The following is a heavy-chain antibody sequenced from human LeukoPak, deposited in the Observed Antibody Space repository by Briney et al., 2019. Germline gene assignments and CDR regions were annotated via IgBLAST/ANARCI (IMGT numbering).Heavy chain of an antibody. CDR3: ASCRGYSYGQYWYFDL. CDR1: GGSISSGDYY. CDR2: IYYSGST. D-gene: IGHD5-18*01. V-gene: IGHV4-30-4*01. Sequence: SQTLSLTCTVSGGSISSGDYYWSWIRQPPGKGLEWIGYIYYSGSTYYNPSLKSRVTISVDTSKNQFSLKLSSVTAADTAVYYCASCRGYSYGQYWYFDLWGRGTLVTVSS. J-gene: IGHJ2*01.